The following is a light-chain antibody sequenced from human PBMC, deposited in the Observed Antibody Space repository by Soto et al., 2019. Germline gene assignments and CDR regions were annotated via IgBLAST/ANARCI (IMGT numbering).Light chain of an antibody. CDR3: QQYHNWPA. Sequence: DIQMTQSPSTLSASVGDRVTLTCRASQSISSWLAWYQQKPGKAPKLLIYDASSLESGVPSRFSGSGSGTEFTLTISILQSEDFAVYYCQQYHNWPAFGQGTKVEIQ. CDR2: DAS. J-gene: IGKJ1*01. V-gene: IGKV1-5*01. CDR1: QSISSW.